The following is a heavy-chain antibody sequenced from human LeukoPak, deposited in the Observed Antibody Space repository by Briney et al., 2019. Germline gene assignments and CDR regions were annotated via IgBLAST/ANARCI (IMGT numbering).Heavy chain of an antibody. J-gene: IGHJ4*02. CDR1: GFTFSSYS. V-gene: IGHV3-21*01. D-gene: IGHD6-6*01. CDR2: ISSSSSYI. CDR3: ASYSSSSVVDFDY. Sequence: GSLRLSCAASGFTFSSYSMNWVRQAPGKGLEWVSSISSSSSYIYYADSVKGRFTISRDNAKNSLYLQMNSLRAEDTAVYYCASYSSSSVVDFDYWGQGTLVTVSS.